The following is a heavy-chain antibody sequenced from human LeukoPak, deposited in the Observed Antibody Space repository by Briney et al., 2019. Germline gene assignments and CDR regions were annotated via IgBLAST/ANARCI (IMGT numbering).Heavy chain of an antibody. D-gene: IGHD6-19*01. CDR1: GYTFTGYY. CDR3: ARGAGTLTPPDY. Sequence: GASVKVSCKASGYTFTGYYIHWVRQAPGQGLEWMGRITPNSGATNYAQKFQGRVTMTRDTSNSTAYMELSRLRSDDTAVYYCARGAGTLTPPDYWGQGTLVTVSS. CDR2: ITPNSGAT. J-gene: IGHJ4*02. V-gene: IGHV1-2*06.